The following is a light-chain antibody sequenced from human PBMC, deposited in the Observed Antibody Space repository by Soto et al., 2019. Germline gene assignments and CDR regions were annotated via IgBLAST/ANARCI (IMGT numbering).Light chain of an antibody. Sequence: QSVLTQPPSASGTPGQRVTISCSGSSSNIGSQFVYWYQHLPGTAPKLLIYRNNQRPSGVPDRFSGSKSGTSASLAISGLRSEDEADYYCAAWADSLREYVFGTGTKVTVL. J-gene: IGLJ1*01. V-gene: IGLV1-47*01. CDR2: RNN. CDR1: SSNIGSQF. CDR3: AAWADSLREYV.